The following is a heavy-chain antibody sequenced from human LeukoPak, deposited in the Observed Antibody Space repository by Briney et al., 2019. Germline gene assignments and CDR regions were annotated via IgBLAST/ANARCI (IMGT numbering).Heavy chain of an antibody. CDR1: GFTFSSYA. CDR2: ISGCGSST. CDR3: AKTVGSGSLRSSDY. V-gene: IGHV3-23*01. J-gene: IGHJ4*02. D-gene: IGHD3-22*01. Sequence: GGSLTLSCAASGFTFSSYAMSWVRQAPGKGLEWVSTISGCGSSTYYADSVKGRFTISRDNSKNTLYLEMNSLRAEDTAVYYCAKTVGSGSLRSSDYWGQGTVGTVSP.